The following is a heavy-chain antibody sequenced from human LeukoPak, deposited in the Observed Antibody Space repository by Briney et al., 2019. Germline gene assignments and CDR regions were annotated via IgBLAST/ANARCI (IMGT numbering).Heavy chain of an antibody. J-gene: IGHJ6*02. CDR1: GDSVSSNSAA. CDR3: ARDLYLSPTTVTTAPRYYYYGMDV. CDR2: TYYRSKWYN. D-gene: IGHD4-17*01. Sequence: SQTLSLTSAISGDSVSSNSAAWNWIRQSPSRGLEWLGRTYYRSKWYNDYAVSVKSRITINPDTSKNQFSLQLNSVTPEDTAVYYCARDLYLSPTTVTTAPRYYYYGMDVWGQGTTVTVSS. V-gene: IGHV6-1*01.